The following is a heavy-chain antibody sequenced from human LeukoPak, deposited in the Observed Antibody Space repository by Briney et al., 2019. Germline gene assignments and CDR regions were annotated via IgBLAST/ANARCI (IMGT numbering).Heavy chain of an antibody. CDR2: IWYDGSNK. Sequence: GGSLRLSCAASGFTSSSYGMHWVRQAPGKGLEWVAVIWYDGSNKYYADSVKGRFTISRDNSKNTLYLQMNSLRAEDTAVYYCARDPCGGDCYAFDIWGQGTMVTVSS. J-gene: IGHJ3*02. CDR3: ARDPCGGDCYAFDI. CDR1: GFTSSSYG. D-gene: IGHD2-21*02. V-gene: IGHV3-33*01.